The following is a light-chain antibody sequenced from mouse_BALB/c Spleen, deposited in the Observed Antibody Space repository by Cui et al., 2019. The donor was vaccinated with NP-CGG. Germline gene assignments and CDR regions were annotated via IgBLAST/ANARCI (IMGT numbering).Light chain of an antibody. J-gene: IGLJ1*01. Sequence: QAIVTQESALTTSPGETVTLTCRSSTGAVTTRNYANWVQEKPDHLFTGLIGGTNNRPPGVPARFSGSLIGDKAALTITGAQPEDEAIYFCALWYSNHWVFGGGTKLTVL. V-gene: IGLV1*01. CDR2: GTN. CDR3: ALWYSNHWV. CDR1: TGAVTTRNY.